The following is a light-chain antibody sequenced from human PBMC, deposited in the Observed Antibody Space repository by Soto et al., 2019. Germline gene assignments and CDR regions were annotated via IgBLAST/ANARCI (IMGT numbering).Light chain of an antibody. Sequence: LTQPASVSGSPGQSITISCTGTSRDVGNYDLVSWYQQLPGKAPKFILYESSKRPSGVSNRFSGSKSGNAASLTISGLQAEDEADYYCCSYAGSSTDVFGTRTKVTVL. J-gene: IGLJ1*01. V-gene: IGLV2-23*01. CDR1: SRDVGNYDL. CDR3: CSYAGSSTDV. CDR2: ESS.